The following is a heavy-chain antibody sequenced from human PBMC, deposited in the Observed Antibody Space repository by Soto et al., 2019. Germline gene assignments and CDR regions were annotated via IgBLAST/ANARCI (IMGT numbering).Heavy chain of an antibody. CDR2: IYYSGST. Sequence: PSETLSLTCTVSGGSISSSSYYWGWIRQPPGKGLECIGTIYYSGSTYYNPSLKGRFTISRDNSKNTLYLQMNSLRAEDTAVYYCARDSPFSPGSGEIHYFDYWGQGTLVTVSS. J-gene: IGHJ4*02. V-gene: IGHV4-39*02. CDR3: ARDSPFSPGSGEIHYFDY. CDR1: GGSISSSSYY. D-gene: IGHD3-3*01.